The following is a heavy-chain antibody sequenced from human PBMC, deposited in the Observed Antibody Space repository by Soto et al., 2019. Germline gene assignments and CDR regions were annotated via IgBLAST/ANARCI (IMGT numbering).Heavy chain of an antibody. D-gene: IGHD6-13*01. V-gene: IGHV1-2*04. CDR2: INPNSGGT. J-gene: IGHJ6*02. CDR1: GYTFTGYY. CDR3: ARNTAAGTKGYYYYGMDV. Sequence: ASVKVSCKASGYTFTGYYMHWVRQAPGQGLEWMGWINPNSGGTNYAQKFQGWVTMTRDTSISTAYMELSRLRSDDTAVYYCARNTAAGTKGYYYYGMDVWGQGTTVTVS.